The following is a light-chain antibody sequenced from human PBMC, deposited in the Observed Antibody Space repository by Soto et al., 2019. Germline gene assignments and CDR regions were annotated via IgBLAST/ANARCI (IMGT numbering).Light chain of an antibody. V-gene: IGLV2-18*02. CDR3: SSSSSINTYV. CDR2: GVN. J-gene: IGLJ1*01. Sequence: QSVLTQPPSVSGSPGQSVTISCTGTRSDVGIYNRVSWYQQPPGTAPKLIIYGVNNRPSGVPDRFSGSKSGNTASLTISGLQAEDEADYYCSSSSSINTYVFGTGTKVTVL. CDR1: RSDVGIYNR.